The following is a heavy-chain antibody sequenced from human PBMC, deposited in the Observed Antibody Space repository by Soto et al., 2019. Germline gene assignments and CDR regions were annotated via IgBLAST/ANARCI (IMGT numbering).Heavy chain of an antibody. CDR3: ARMYSSGSGWFHP. V-gene: IGHV4-31*03. Sequence: PSETMSLTSCVSGYSITAGGYYWSWIRHHPGKGLEWIGSFYSSGSIIYNPSLRSRVSISGDTSSNQFSMSLTSVTAADTARYYCARMYSSGSGWFHPWGQGTLVTVS. CDR1: GYSITAGGYY. D-gene: IGHD6-19*01. J-gene: IGHJ5*02. CDR2: FYSSGSI.